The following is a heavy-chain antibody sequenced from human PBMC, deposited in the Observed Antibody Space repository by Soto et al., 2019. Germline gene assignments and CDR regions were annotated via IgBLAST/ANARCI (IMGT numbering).Heavy chain of an antibody. CDR1: GFTLSSYH. Sequence: GGSLRLSCAASGFTLSSYHMDWVRQAPGKGLEWVSYININSGTIHYIDSVKGRFTISRDNSKNTLYLQMNSLRADDTAVYYCAKSITISPSWFDPWGQGTLVTVSS. D-gene: IGHD3-3*01. CDR2: ININSGTI. CDR3: AKSITISPSWFDP. V-gene: IGHV3-48*01. J-gene: IGHJ5*02.